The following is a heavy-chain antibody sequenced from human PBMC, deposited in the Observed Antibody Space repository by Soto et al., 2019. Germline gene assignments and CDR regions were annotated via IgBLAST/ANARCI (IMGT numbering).Heavy chain of an antibody. J-gene: IGHJ3*02. Sequence: QVQLQESGPGLVKPSGTLSLTCAVSGGSISSSNWWSWVRQPPGKGLEWIGDIYHSGSTNYNPSLKHRVTISVDKSKNQFSLNLCVVTAADTAVYYCAKESPYGSGSLIDAFAIWGQGTMVTVSS. CDR1: GGSISSSNW. CDR2: IYHSGST. D-gene: IGHD3-10*01. CDR3: AKESPYGSGSLIDAFAI. V-gene: IGHV4-4*02.